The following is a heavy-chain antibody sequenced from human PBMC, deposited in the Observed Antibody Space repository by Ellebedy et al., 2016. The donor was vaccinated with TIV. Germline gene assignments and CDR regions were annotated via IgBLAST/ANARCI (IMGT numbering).Heavy chain of an antibody. D-gene: IGHD5-18*01. CDR2: ISYDGSNK. V-gene: IGHV3-30-3*01. Sequence: PGGSLRLSCAASGFTFSSYAMHWVRQAPGKGLEWVAVISYDGSNKYYADSVKGRFTISRDNSKNTLYLQMNSLRAEDTAVYYCARMDTAMVMLDYWGQGTLVTVSS. J-gene: IGHJ4*02. CDR1: GFTFSSYA. CDR3: ARMDTAMVMLDY.